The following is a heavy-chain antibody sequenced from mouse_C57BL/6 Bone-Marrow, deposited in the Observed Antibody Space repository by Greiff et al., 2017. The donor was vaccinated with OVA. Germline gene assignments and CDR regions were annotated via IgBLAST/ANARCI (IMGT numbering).Heavy chain of an antibody. Sequence: EVKVVDSGGGLVKPGGSLKLSCAASGFTFSIYAMSWVRQTPEKRLEWVATISDGGSYTYYPDNVKGRFTISRDNAKNNLYLQMSHLKSEDTAMYYCARGNSGYGWYFDVWGTGTTVTVSS. J-gene: IGHJ1*03. CDR3: ARGNSGYGWYFDV. CDR1: GFTFSIYA. D-gene: IGHD3-2*02. CDR2: ISDGGSYT. V-gene: IGHV5-4*03.